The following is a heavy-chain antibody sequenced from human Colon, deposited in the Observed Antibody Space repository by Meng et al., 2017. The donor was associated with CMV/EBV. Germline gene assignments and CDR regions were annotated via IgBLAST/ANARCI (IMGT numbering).Heavy chain of an antibody. V-gene: IGHV1-2*02. CDR2: INPNSRGT. J-gene: IGHJ6*02. D-gene: IGHD3-3*01. CDR3: AKCWLLEWPLHYYGMDV. CDR1: GYTFTSYG. Sequence: SVKVSCKASGYTFTSYGLNWVRQAPGQGLEWMGWINPNSRGTNYAQKFQGRVTMTRDTSISTAHMELSRLRSDDTAVYYCAKCWLLEWPLHYYGMDVWGQGTTVTVSS.